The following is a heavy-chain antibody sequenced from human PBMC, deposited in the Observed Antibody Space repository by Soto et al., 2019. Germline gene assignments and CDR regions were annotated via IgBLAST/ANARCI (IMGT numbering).Heavy chain of an antibody. Sequence: ASVKVSCKASGYTFTSYAMHWVRQAPGQRLEWMGWINAGNGNTKYSRKLQGRVTITRDTSASTAYMELSSLRSEDTAVYYCGITTQKYYYDSSGYYSDAFDIWGQGTMVTVSS. J-gene: IGHJ3*02. CDR2: INAGNGNT. D-gene: IGHD3-22*01. V-gene: IGHV1-3*01. CDR3: GITTQKYYYDSSGYYSDAFDI. CDR1: GYTFTSYA.